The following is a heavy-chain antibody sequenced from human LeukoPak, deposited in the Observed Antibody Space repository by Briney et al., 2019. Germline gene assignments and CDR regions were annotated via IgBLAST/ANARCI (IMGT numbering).Heavy chain of an antibody. D-gene: IGHD2-15*01. CDR1: GGSISSHY. J-gene: IGHJ4*02. V-gene: IGHV4-59*11. CDR3: ARERIFDY. Sequence: SETLSLTCTVSGGSISSHYWSWIRQPPGKGLEWIGYIYYSGSTNYNPSLKSRVTISVDTSKNQFSLKLSSVTAADTAVYYCARERIFDYWGQGTLVTVSS. CDR2: IYYSGST.